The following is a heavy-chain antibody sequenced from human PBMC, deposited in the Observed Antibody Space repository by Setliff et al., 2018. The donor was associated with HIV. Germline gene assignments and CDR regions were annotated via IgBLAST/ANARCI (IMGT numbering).Heavy chain of an antibody. Sequence: SETLSLTCTVSGGSISNGYYCWSWIRQPAGKGLEWIGHIYTSGSTKYNPSLKSRVTISVDTSKNQFSLKLSSVTAADTAVYYCARGGREYGVNYYYYYMDVWGKGTTVTVSS. J-gene: IGHJ6*03. CDR2: IYTSGST. D-gene: IGHD3-10*01. CDR3: ARGGREYGVNYYYYYMDV. CDR1: GGSISNGYYC. V-gene: IGHV4-61*09.